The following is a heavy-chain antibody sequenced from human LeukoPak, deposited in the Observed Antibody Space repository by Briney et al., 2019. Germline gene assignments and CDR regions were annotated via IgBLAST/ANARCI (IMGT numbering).Heavy chain of an antibody. V-gene: IGHV3-49*04. CDR3: SRAVAGRYFDY. CDR1: GFTFGDYA. CDR2: ISSKAFGETK. Sequence: GGSLRLSCIVSGFTFGDYAMTWVRQAPGKGLEWVAFISSKAFGETKEYAASVKGRFTISRDDSNSIAYLQMSSLKTEDTAVYYCSRAVAGRYFDYWGQGTLVTVSS. J-gene: IGHJ4*02. D-gene: IGHD6-19*01.